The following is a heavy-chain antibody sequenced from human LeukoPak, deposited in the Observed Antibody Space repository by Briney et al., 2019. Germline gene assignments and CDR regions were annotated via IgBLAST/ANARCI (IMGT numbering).Heavy chain of an antibody. J-gene: IGHJ4*02. V-gene: IGHV4-61*01. CDR2: IYYSGST. Sequence: SETLSLTCTVSGGSISSSSYYWGWIRQPPGKRLEWIGYIYYSGSTNYNPSLKSRVTISVDTSKNQFSLKLSSVTAADTAVYYCARDRRVFYSKYSSGWGYFDYWGQGTLVTVSS. CDR3: ARDRRVFYSKYSSGWGYFDY. CDR1: GGSISSSSYY. D-gene: IGHD6-19*01.